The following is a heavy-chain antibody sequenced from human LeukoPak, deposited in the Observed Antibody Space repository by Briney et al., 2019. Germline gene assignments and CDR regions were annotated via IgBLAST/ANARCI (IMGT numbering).Heavy chain of an antibody. CDR3: ARGYIAAAGVVDY. CDR1: GFTFSSYS. CDR2: ISSSSSYI. Sequence: GGSLRLSCAASGFTFSSYSMNWVRQAPGKGLEWVSSISSSSSYIYYADSVKGRFTISRDNAKNSLYLQMNGQRAEDTAVYYCARGYIAAAGVVDYWGQGTLVTVSS. V-gene: IGHV3-21*01. J-gene: IGHJ4*02. D-gene: IGHD6-13*01.